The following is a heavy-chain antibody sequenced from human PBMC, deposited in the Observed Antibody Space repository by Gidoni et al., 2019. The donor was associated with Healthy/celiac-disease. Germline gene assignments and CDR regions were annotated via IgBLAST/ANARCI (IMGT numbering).Heavy chain of an antibody. Sequence: QVQLVESGGGVVQLGRSLRLSCAASGFTFSSYAMHWVRQAPGKGLEWVAVISYDGSNKYYADSVKGRFTISRDNSKNTLYLQMNSLRAEDTAVYYCASLPWTRAGAFDIWGQGTMVTVSS. CDR3: ASLPWTRAGAFDI. CDR1: GFTFSSYA. D-gene: IGHD1-1*01. J-gene: IGHJ3*02. CDR2: ISYDGSNK. V-gene: IGHV3-30*04.